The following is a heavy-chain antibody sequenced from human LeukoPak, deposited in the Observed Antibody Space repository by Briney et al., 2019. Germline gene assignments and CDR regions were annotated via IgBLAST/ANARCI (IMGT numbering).Heavy chain of an antibody. CDR3: ARLYVGLVPVAITPQYHFDY. D-gene: IGHD2-2*01. V-gene: IGHV3-7*01. Sequence: GGSLRLSCAASKFTFGNYWMTWVHQAPGKGLQWVAKIKQDGSKKYYVDSVKGRFTISRDNAKSSLYLQMNSLRAEDTAVYYCARLYVGLVPVAITPQYHFDYWGQGTLVTVSS. CDR1: KFTFGNYW. J-gene: IGHJ4*02. CDR2: IKQDGSKK.